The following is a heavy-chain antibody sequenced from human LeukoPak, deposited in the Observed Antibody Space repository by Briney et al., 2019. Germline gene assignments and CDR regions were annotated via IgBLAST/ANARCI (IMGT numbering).Heavy chain of an antibody. Sequence: PSETLSLTCTVSGGSISSYYWSWIRQPPGKGLEWIGYIYSSGSTNYNPSLKSRVTISVGTSKNQFSLKLSSVTAADTAVYYCASAQRLRVFYLDYWGQGTLVTVSS. CDR2: IYSSGST. V-gene: IGHV4-59*01. CDR1: GGSISSYY. J-gene: IGHJ4*02. CDR3: ASAQRLRVFYLDY. D-gene: IGHD4-17*01.